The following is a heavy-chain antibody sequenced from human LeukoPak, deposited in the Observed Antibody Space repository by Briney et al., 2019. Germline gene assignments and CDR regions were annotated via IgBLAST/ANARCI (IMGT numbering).Heavy chain of an antibody. V-gene: IGHV3-43*01. CDR1: GFTFSSYW. CDR2: ISWDGGST. J-gene: IGHJ4*02. D-gene: IGHD3-10*01. CDR3: AKDITVRVGGLDY. Sequence: GGSLRLSCAASGFTFSSYWMHWVRHAPGKGLEWVSLISWDGGSTYYADSVKGRFTISRDNSKNSLYLQMNSLRTEDTALYYCAKDITVRVGGLDYWGQGTLVTVSS.